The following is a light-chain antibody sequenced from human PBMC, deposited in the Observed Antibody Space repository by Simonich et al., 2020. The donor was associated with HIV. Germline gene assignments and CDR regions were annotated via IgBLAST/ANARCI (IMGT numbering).Light chain of an antibody. V-gene: IGKV1-39*01. CDR2: AAS. Sequence: DIQMTQSPSSLSASVGDRVTITCRESQSISNYLNWYQQKPGKAPKLQIYAASSLQSGVPSRFSGSGSGTDFTLTISSLQPEDFATYSCQQSYRTPYTFGQGTKLEIK. J-gene: IGKJ2*01. CDR1: QSISNY. CDR3: QQSYRTPYT.